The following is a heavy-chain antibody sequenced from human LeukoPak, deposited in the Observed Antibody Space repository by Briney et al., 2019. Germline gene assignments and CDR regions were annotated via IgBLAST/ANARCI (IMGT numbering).Heavy chain of an antibody. V-gene: IGHV3-74*01. Sequence: GGSLRLSCAASGFTFRNYWMHWFRQAPGKGLVWVSRTNIDGSTSTYADSVQGRFSFSRDNAKNTLYLQMNSLRAEDTAVYYCARAPMVRANVVDYWGQGTLVTVSS. CDR3: ARAPMVRANVVDY. CDR2: TNIDGSTS. CDR1: GFTFRNYW. D-gene: IGHD4/OR15-4a*01. J-gene: IGHJ4*02.